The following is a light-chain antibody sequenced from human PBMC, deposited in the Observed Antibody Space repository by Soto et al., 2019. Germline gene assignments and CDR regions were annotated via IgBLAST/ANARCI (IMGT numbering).Light chain of an antibody. CDR1: SSDVGNFNL. J-gene: IGLJ1*01. CDR3: CSYAGTNTYV. Sequence: LTQPASVSGSTGQSISISCTGTSSDVGNFNLVSWYQHHPGKAPKLIIFEVSRRPSGVSNRFSGSKSGNTASLTISGLQTEDEADYHCCSYAGTNTYVFGTGTKVTVL. CDR2: EVS. V-gene: IGLV2-23*02.